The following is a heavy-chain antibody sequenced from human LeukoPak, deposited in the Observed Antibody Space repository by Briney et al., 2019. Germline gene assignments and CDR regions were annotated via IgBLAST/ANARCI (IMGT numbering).Heavy chain of an antibody. V-gene: IGHV3-66*01. CDR3: ARVQMYYYGSRRHYYMEV. CDR1: GFTVSSNY. Sequence: PGGSLRLSCAASGFTVSSNYMSWVRQAPGKGLEWVSVIYSGGSTYYADSVKGRFTISRDNSKNTVYLQMNSLRAEDTAVYYCARVQMYYYGSRRHYYMEVWGKGTTVTISS. CDR2: IYSGGST. J-gene: IGHJ6*03. D-gene: IGHD3-10*01.